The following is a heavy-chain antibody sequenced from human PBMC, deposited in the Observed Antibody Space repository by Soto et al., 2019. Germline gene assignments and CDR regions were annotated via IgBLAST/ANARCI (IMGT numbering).Heavy chain of an antibody. CDR2: TNSDGTDS. CDR1: GFDFEDYA. Sequence: RLSCAAAGFDFEDYAMHWVRQVPGKGLEWVSLTNSDGTDSYYMDSVKGRFTISRDNAKSTLYLQMDRLRPEDTALYFSAKSLYHYDSSPLDHWGQGTPVTVSS. V-gene: IGHV3-43D*04. D-gene: IGHD3-22*01. J-gene: IGHJ4*02. CDR3: AKSLYHYDSSPLDH.